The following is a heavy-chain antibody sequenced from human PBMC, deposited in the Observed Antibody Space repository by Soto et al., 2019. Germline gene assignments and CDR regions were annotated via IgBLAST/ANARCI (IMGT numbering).Heavy chain of an antibody. CDR3: AKGDYGPNYYYYMDV. CDR1: GFTFSSYA. V-gene: IGHV3-23*01. D-gene: IGHD4-17*01. J-gene: IGHJ6*03. Sequence: GGSLRLSCAASGFTFSSYAMSWVRQAPGKGLEWVSAISGSGGSTYYADSVKGRFTISRDNSKNTLYLQMNSLRAEDTAVYYCAKGDYGPNYYYYMDVWGKGTTVTVSS. CDR2: ISGSGGST.